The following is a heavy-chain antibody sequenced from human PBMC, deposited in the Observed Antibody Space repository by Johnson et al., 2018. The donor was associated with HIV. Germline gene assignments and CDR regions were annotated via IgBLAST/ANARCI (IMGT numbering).Heavy chain of an antibody. CDR1: GFSFDDYA. D-gene: IGHD6-19*01. Sequence: VQLVESGGGLVQPGRSLRLSCAASGFSFDDYAMHWVRQAPGKGLEWVSAINWNGGSTTYADSVKGRFIISRDNAKNTLYLQMNSLRAEDTAVYYCASTRTGWGAFDIWGQGTMVTVSS. J-gene: IGHJ3*02. CDR2: INWNGGST. CDR3: ASTRTGWGAFDI. V-gene: IGHV3-20*04.